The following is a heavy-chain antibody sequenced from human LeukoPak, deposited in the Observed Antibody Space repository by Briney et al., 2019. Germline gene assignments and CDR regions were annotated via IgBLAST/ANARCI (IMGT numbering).Heavy chain of an antibody. CDR2: INTDGSST. D-gene: IGHD6-19*01. V-gene: IGHV3-74*01. CDR1: GFTFSSYW. J-gene: IGHJ4*02. CDR3: ARAPGGWYASDY. Sequence: GGSLRLSCAASGFTFSSYWMHWVRQAPGKGLVWVSRINTDGSSTSYADSVKGRFTISRDNAKNTLHLQMNSLRAEDTAVYYCARAPGGWYASDYWGQGTLVTVSS.